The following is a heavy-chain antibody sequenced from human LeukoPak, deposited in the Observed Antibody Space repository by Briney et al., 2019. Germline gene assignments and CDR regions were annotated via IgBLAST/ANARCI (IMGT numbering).Heavy chain of an antibody. CDR1: GFTFSSYA. Sequence: GGSLRPSCAASGFTFSSYAMSWVRQAPGKGLEWVSAISGSGGRTYYADSVKGRFTISRDNSKNTLYLQMNSLRAEDTAVYYCAGGYCSSTSCYHHYYGMDVWGQGTTVTVSS. CDR2: ISGSGGRT. J-gene: IGHJ6*02. V-gene: IGHV3-23*01. D-gene: IGHD2-2*01. CDR3: AGGYCSSTSCYHHYYGMDV.